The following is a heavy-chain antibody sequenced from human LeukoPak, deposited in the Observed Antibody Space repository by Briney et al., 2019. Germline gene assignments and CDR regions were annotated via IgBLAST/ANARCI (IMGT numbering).Heavy chain of an antibody. D-gene: IGHD1-26*01. CDR1: GFTFSSYY. J-gene: IGHJ4*02. CDR2: ANTDGSTT. CDR3: ARATGSLNLDY. Sequence: VQPGGSLRLSCAASGFTFSSYYMHWVRQAPGKGLVWVSRANTDGSTTSYADSVKGRLTISRDNAKNTLYLQMNSLRADDTAVYYCARATGSLNLDYWGQGTLVTVSS. V-gene: IGHV3-74*01.